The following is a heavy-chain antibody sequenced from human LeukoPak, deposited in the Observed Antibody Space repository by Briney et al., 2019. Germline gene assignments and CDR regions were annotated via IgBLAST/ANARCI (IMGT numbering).Heavy chain of an antibody. Sequence: SVKVSCKASRGTFGNSAIVWVRQAPGQGLEWMGGIIPTFGTVKYAPKFQDRVTVSVDKSTETAYMEIHMVRSDDTAFYFCARGDSYDMYAYYYMNVWGQGTTVTVSS. CDR2: IIPTFGTV. J-gene: IGHJ6*03. CDR1: RGTFGNSA. D-gene: IGHD3-22*01. CDR3: ARGDSYDMYAYYYMNV. V-gene: IGHV1-69*06.